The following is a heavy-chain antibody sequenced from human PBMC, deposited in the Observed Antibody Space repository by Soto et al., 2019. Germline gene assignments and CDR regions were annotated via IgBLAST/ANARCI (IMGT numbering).Heavy chain of an antibody. CDR3: AKDCPVKGGSCRKGYSGMDV. CDR2: ISGSSDNL. CDR1: GFTFSIHA. D-gene: IGHD2-15*01. Sequence: EVQVLESGGGLVQPGGSLRLSCAASGFTFSIHAITWVRQAPGKGLEWVSAISGSSDNLYYADSVKGRFTISRDNSKNTVFLQMNSLRAEDAAIYYGAKDCPVKGGSCRKGYSGMDVWGQGTKVTVSS. J-gene: IGHJ6*02. V-gene: IGHV3-23*01.